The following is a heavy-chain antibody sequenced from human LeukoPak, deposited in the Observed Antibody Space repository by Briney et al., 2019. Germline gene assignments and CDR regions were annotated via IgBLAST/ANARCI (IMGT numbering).Heavy chain of an antibody. CDR2: IIPIFGTA. V-gene: IGHV1-69*05. Sequence: SVKVSCKASGGTFSSYTISWVRQAPGQGLEWMGRIIPIFGTANYAQKFQGRVTITTDESTSTAYMELSSLRSEDTAVYYCARSSHKYSTFDYWGQGTLVTVSS. D-gene: IGHD5-18*01. CDR3: ARSSHKYSTFDY. CDR1: GGTFSSYT. J-gene: IGHJ4*02.